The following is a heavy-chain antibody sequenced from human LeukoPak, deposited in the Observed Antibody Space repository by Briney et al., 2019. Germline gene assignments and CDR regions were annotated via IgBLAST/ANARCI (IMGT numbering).Heavy chain of an antibody. Sequence: GGSLRLFCAVCGFTFSSYSMNWVRQAPGKGLEWVASISNSSSYIYYADSVKGRFTICRDNAKNSLYLQKNSLRPEHTAVYSCARPGDYCDSSGYVHRSFDYWDQGTLVTVS. J-gene: IGHJ4*02. D-gene: IGHD3-22*01. CDR3: ARPGDYCDSSGYVHRSFDY. CDR2: ISNSSSYI. V-gene: IGHV3-21*01. CDR1: GFTFSSYS.